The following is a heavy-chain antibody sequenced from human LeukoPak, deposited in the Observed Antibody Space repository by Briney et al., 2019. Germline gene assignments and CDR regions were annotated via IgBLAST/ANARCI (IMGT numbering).Heavy chain of an antibody. CDR2: INHSGST. D-gene: IGHD3-10*01. CDR1: GGSFSGYY. V-gene: IGHV4-34*01. Sequence: SETLSLTCAVYGGSFSGYYWSWIRQPPGKGLEWIGEINHSGSTNYNPSLKSRVTISVDTSKNQFSLKLSSVTAADTAVYYCASPYGSGSPAFKYYYYMDVWGKGTTVTVSS. CDR3: ASPYGSGSPAFKYYYYMDV. J-gene: IGHJ6*03.